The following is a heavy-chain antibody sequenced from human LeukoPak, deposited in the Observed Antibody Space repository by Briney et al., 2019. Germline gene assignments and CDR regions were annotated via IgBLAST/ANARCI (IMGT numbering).Heavy chain of an antibody. CDR2: IKQDGSEK. D-gene: IGHD2-2*01. Sequence: GGSLRLSCAASGFTFSSYWMSWVRQAPGKGLEWVASIKQDGSEKYYVDSVKGRFTISRDNAKNSLYLQMNSLRAEDTAVYYCARERYCSSTSCYYYYYMDVWGKGTTVTISS. CDR3: ARERYCSSTSCYYYYYMDV. J-gene: IGHJ6*03. CDR1: GFTFSSYW. V-gene: IGHV3-7*01.